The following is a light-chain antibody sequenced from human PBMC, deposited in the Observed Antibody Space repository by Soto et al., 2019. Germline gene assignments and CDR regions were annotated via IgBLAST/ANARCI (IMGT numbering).Light chain of an antibody. J-gene: IGLJ1*01. CDR3: SSFSVARPL. V-gene: IGLV2-14*01. CDR1: SSDIGGYNY. Sequence: LTQPASMSGSPGQSVTISCAGTSSDIGGYNYVSWYQHHPGTAPKLIIYDVSSRPSGVSHRFSASKSGNTASLTISGPQAEDEADYYCSSFSVARPLFGTGTKVTVL. CDR2: DVS.